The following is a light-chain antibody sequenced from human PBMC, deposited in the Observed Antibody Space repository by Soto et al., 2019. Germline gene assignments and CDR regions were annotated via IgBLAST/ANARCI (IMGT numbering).Light chain of an antibody. J-gene: IGKJ5*01. V-gene: IGKV1-12*02. CDR2: AAS. CDR1: QDISSW. Sequence: DIQMTQSPSSVSASVGDRVTISCRASQDISSWLAWYQQKPGKAPKLLIYAASSLESGVPSRFSVSGSRTDFTLTISSLQPEDFATYYCQQANSFPFTFGQGTRLEIK. CDR3: QQANSFPFT.